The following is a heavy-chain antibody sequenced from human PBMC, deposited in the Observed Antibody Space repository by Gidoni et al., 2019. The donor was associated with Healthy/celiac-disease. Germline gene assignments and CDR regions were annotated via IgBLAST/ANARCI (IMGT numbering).Heavy chain of an antibody. J-gene: IGHJ4*02. CDR3: ARHESSSWYRGGFDY. D-gene: IGHD6-13*01. V-gene: IGHV5-51*01. CDR1: GYSFTSNW. CDR2: IYPGDSNT. Sequence: EVQLVQSGAEVKKPGESLKISCKGSGYSFTSNWIGWVRQLPGKGLEWMGIIYPGDSNTRYSPSFQGQVTISADKSISTAYLQWSSLKASDTAMYYCARHESSSWYRGGFDYWGQGTLVTVSS.